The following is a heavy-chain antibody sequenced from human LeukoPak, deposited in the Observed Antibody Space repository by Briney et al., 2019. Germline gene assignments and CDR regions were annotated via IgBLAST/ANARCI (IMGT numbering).Heavy chain of an antibody. J-gene: IGHJ4*02. CDR1: GFTFSSYW. CDR3: AKFGLQWLPYPGFHN. Sequence: GGSLRLSCAASGFTFSSYWMSWVRQVPGKGLQWVANIKEDGSEKYYEDSVKGRFTISRDSAKNLLYLQMNSLTAEDAAVYYCAKFGLQWLPYPGFHNWGQGTVVIVSS. D-gene: IGHD6-19*01. V-gene: IGHV3-7*01. CDR2: IKEDGSEK.